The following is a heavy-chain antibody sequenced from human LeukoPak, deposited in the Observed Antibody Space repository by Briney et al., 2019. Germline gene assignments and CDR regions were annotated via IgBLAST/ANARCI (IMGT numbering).Heavy chain of an antibody. J-gene: IGHJ4*02. D-gene: IGHD3-22*01. CDR3: ARGRSSGYYYDY. Sequence: AGGSLRLSCAASGFTFSSYGMHWVRQAPGKGLERVAVIWYDGSNKYYADSVKGRFTISRDNSKNTLYLQMNSLRAEDTAVYYCARGRSSGYYYDYWGQGTLVTVSS. CDR2: IWYDGSNK. CDR1: GFTFSSYG. V-gene: IGHV3-33*01.